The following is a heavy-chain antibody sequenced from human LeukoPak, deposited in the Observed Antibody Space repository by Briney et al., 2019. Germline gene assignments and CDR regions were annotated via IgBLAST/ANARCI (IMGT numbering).Heavy chain of an antibody. CDR1: GFTFSSYT. D-gene: IGHD6-19*01. CDR2: MSSDGNNK. CDR3: ARPDSSGWSHAFNI. J-gene: IGHJ3*02. Sequence: QSGRSLRLSCAASGFTFSSYTMHWVRQAPGKGLEWVAVMSSDGNNKYYADSVKGRFTISRDNSKNTLYLDMNSLRAEDTAVYYCARPDSSGWSHAFNIWGQGTKVTVSS. V-gene: IGHV3-30-3*01.